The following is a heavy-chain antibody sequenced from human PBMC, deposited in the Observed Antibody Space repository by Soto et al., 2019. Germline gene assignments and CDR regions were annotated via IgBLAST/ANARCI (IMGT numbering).Heavy chain of an antibody. Sequence: PGGSRRLSCAASGFTLSHYYMSWIRQAPGKGLEWISYISSSGRTIYYADSAKGRFTISRDNAKNSLYLQLNSLRAEDTAVYYCARNSEHFESWGQGLRVTVS. J-gene: IGHJ4*02. CDR1: GFTLSHYY. D-gene: IGHD6-13*01. CDR2: ISSSGRTI. V-gene: IGHV3-11*01. CDR3: ARNSEHFES.